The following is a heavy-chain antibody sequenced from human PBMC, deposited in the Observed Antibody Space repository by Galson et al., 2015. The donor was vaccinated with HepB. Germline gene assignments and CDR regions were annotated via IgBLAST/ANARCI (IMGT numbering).Heavy chain of an antibody. Sequence: SLRLSCAASGFTFSSYDMHWVRQATGKGLEWVSAIGTAGDTYYPGSVKGRFTISRENAKNSLYLQMNSLRAGDTAVYYCARESNAFGELSYGMDVWGQGTTVTVSS. CDR2: IGTAGDT. D-gene: IGHD3-10*01. J-gene: IGHJ6*02. V-gene: IGHV3-13*01. CDR1: GFTFSSYD. CDR3: ARESNAFGELSYGMDV.